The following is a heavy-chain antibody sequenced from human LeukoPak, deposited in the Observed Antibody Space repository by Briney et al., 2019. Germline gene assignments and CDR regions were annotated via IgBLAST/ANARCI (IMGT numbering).Heavy chain of an antibody. CDR1: GGSISSHY. CDR3: ARVGYSYGFSTPDYFDY. Sequence: PSETLSLTCTVSGGSISSHYWSWIRQPPGKGLEWIGYIYYSGSTNYNPSLKSRVTISVDTSKNQFSLKLRSVTAADTAVYYCARVGYSYGFSTPDYFDYWGQGTLVTVSS. CDR2: IYYSGST. V-gene: IGHV4-59*11. J-gene: IGHJ4*02. D-gene: IGHD5-18*01.